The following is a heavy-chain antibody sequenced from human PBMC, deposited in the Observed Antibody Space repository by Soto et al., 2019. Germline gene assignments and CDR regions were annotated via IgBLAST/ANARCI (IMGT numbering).Heavy chain of an antibody. CDR2: IYYSGST. V-gene: IGHV4-61*01. CDR3: ARAGLRTSLIPDWFAP. CDR1: GCSVSSGSYC. J-gene: IGHJ5*02. D-gene: IGHD2-2*01. Sequence: PSDTLSLTWTFSGCSVSSGSYCWSWIRQPPGKGLEWIGYIYYSGSTNYNPSLKSRVTISVDTSKNQFSLKLSSVTAADTAVYYCARAGLRTSLIPDWFAPWGQGTLVTVS.